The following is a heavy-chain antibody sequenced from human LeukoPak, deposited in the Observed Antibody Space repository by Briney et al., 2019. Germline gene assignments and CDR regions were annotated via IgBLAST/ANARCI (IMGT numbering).Heavy chain of an antibody. V-gene: IGHV4-34*01. CDR3: ARDPPITGITMANWFDP. D-gene: IGHD3-10*01. J-gene: IGHJ5*02. CDR1: GGSFSGYY. CDR2: IHHSGST. Sequence: SETLSLTCAVYGGSFSGYYWSWIRQPPGNGLEWIGEIHHSGSTNYNPSLKSRVTMSVDTSKNQFSLKLSSVTAADTAVYYCARDPPITGITMANWFDPRGQGTLVTVSP.